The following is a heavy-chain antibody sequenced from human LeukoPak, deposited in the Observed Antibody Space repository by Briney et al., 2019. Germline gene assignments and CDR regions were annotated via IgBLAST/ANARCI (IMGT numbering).Heavy chain of an antibody. CDR2: IYYSGST. Sequence: NPSETLSLTRTGSGGSISSRSYYWGWIRQPPGKGLEWIGSIYYSGSTYYNPSLKSRVTISVDTSKNQFSLKLSSVTAADTAVYYCARHYGSSGYFYSVDYWGQGTLVTVSS. V-gene: IGHV4-39*01. CDR3: ARHYGSSGYFYSVDY. D-gene: IGHD3-22*01. CDR1: GGSISSRSYY. J-gene: IGHJ4*02.